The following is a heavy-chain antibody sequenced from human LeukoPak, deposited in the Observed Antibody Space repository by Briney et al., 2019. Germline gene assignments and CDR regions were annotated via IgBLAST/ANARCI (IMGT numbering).Heavy chain of an antibody. D-gene: IGHD2-15*01. CDR2: INHSGST. Sequence: SETLSLTCAVYGGSFSGYYWSWIHQPPGKGLEWIGEINHSGSTNYNPSLKSRVTISVDTSKNQFSLKLSSVTAADTAVYYCAASVVVVAARDHWGQGTLVTVSS. CDR3: AASVVVVAARDH. CDR1: GGSFSGYY. J-gene: IGHJ4*02. V-gene: IGHV4-34*01.